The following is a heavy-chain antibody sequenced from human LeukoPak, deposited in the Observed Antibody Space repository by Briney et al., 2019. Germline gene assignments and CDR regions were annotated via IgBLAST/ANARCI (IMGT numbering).Heavy chain of an antibody. CDR3: AKEQTNYYYYYGMDV. Sequence: GGSLRLSCAASGFTFSSYAMSWVRQAPGKGLEWVSAISGSGGSTYYADSVKGRFTISRDNSKNTLYLQMNSLRAEDTAVYHCAKEQTNYYYYYGMDVWGQGTTVTVSS. V-gene: IGHV3-23*01. J-gene: IGHJ6*02. CDR2: ISGSGGST. CDR1: GFTFSSYA.